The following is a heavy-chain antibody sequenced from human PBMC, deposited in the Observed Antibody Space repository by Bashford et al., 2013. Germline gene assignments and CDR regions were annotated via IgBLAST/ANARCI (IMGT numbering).Heavy chain of an antibody. V-gene: IGHV1-69*06. D-gene: IGHD4-17*01. CDR3: ASWGHAVTISPA. CDR2: IIPIFGTA. Sequence: SVKVSCKASGGTFSSYAISWVRQAPGQGLEWMGGIIPIFGTANYAQKFQGRVTITADKSTSTAYMELSSLRSEDTAVYYCASWGHAVTISPAWGQGTLVTVSS. J-gene: IGHJ5*02. CDR1: GGTFSSYA.